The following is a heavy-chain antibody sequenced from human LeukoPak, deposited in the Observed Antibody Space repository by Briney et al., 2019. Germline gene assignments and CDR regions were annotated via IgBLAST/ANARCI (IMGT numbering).Heavy chain of an antibody. J-gene: IGHJ1*01. CDR1: GGSISSSSYY. CDR2: IYYTGST. CDR3: ARDYSLTQIQY. V-gene: IGHV4-39*07. D-gene: IGHD6-13*01. Sequence: PSETLSLTCTVSGGSISSSSYYWAWIRQPPGKGLEWIGSIYYTGSTYYNPSLKSRVTISVDTSKNQFSLRLSSVTAADTAVYYCARDYSLTQIQYWGQGTLVTVSS.